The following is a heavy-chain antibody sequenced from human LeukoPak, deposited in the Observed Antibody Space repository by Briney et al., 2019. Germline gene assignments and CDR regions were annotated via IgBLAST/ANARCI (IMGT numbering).Heavy chain of an antibody. V-gene: IGHV1-2*06. J-gene: IGHJ5*02. CDR3: ATATTYCSGGSCYVGSWFDP. CDR1: GYTFTGSY. CDR2: INPNSGGT. Sequence: ASVKVSCKASGYTFTGSYMHWVRQAPGQGLEWMGRINPNSGGTNCAQKFQGRVTMTRDTSISTAYMELSRLRSDDTAVYYCATATTYCSGGSCYVGSWFDPWGQGTLVTVSS. D-gene: IGHD2-15*01.